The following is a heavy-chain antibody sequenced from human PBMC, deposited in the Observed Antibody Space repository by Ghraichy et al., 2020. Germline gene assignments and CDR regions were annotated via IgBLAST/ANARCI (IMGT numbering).Heavy chain of an antibody. CDR3: AGGGLLITMIRGADDAFDI. V-gene: IGHV1-3*01. J-gene: IGHJ3*02. Sequence: ASVKVSCKSSGYTFTSYAMHWMRQAPGQRLEWMGWINAGNGNTKYSHKFQGRITITRDTSASTAYMELNSLRSEDTALYYCAGGGLLITMIRGADDAFDIWGQGTVVTVSS. CDR1: GYTFTSYA. D-gene: IGHD3-10*01. CDR2: INAGNGNT.